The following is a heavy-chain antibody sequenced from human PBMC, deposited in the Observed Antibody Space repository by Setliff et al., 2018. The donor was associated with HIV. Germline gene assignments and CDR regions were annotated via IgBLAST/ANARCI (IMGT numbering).Heavy chain of an antibody. D-gene: IGHD3-10*01. CDR3: SRQITMVRGVYQPYYYYYMDV. CDR2: IYYSGST. Sequence: PSETLSLTCAVSGGSFSVYYWSWIRQPPGKGLEWIGTIYYSGSTYYNPSLRSRATISVDTSKNQFSLKLTSVTAADTAVYYCSRQITMVRGVYQPYYYYYMDVWGKGTTVTVS. CDR1: GGSFSVYY. J-gene: IGHJ6*03. V-gene: IGHV4-59*08.